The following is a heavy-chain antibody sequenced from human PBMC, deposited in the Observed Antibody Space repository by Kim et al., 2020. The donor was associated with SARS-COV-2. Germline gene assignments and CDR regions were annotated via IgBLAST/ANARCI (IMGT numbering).Heavy chain of an antibody. CDR2: IIGSGTTI. CDR3: ARGPNYSPFDY. Sequence: GGSLRLSCAASGFTFSSCAMHWVRQAPGKGLEWVSYIIGSGTTIYYADSVRGRFTISRDNDKNSLFLQMNSLRAEDTAVYYCARGPNYSPFDYWGQGTLVTVSS. CDR1: GFTFSSCA. D-gene: IGHD4-4*01. J-gene: IGHJ4*02. V-gene: IGHV3-48*03.